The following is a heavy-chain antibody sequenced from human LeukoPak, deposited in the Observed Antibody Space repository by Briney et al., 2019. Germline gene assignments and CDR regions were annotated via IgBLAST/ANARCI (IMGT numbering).Heavy chain of an antibody. V-gene: IGHV4-34*01. CDR2: INHSGST. J-gene: IGHJ4*02. CDR1: GGSISGYY. Sequence: PSETLSLTCTVSGGSISGYYWSWIRQPPGKGLEWIGEINHSGSTNYNPSLKSRVTISVDTSKNHFSLKLSSVTAADTAVYYCARDFRGGYDFWSGYYTPYYFDYWGQGTLVTVSP. CDR3: ARDFRGGYDFWSGYYTPYYFDY. D-gene: IGHD3-3*01.